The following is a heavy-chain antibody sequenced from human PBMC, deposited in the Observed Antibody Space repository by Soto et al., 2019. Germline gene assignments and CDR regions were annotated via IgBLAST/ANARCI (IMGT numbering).Heavy chain of an antibody. V-gene: IGHV1-69*02. D-gene: IGHD1-26*01. Sequence: QVQLVQSGVEVKKPGSSVKVSCKASGGSLRTNTMFWVLQAPGQGLEWMGRIIPMFEIANYAQKFHGRVTFTADKSTGTVYMKMISLTSDDTAIYFCALGSLSAEVFDIWGQGTLVTVSA. CDR3: ALGSLSAEVFDI. CDR2: IIPMFEIA. CDR1: GGSLRTNT. J-gene: IGHJ3*02.